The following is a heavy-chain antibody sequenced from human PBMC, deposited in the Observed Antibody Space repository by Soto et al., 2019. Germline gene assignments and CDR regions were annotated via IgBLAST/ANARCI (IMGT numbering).Heavy chain of an antibody. CDR2: INAGNGKA. CDR1: GYTFTTYA. D-gene: IGHD6-19*01. V-gene: IGHV1-3*01. Sequence: ASVKVSCKASGYTFTTYAMHWVRQAPGQRLEWMGWINAGNGKAKYSQKFQGRITITRDTSASTAYMELSSLRSEDTAMYYCARGAMSGTWGFDYWGQGTLVTVSS. J-gene: IGHJ4*02. CDR3: ARGAMSGTWGFDY.